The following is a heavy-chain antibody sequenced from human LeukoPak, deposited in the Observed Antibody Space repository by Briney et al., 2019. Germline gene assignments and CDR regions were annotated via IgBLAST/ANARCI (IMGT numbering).Heavy chain of an antibody. CDR3: ASSSRWTNLDY. J-gene: IGHJ4*02. CDR1: GGSVSSSY. Sequence: SETLSLTCTVSGGSVSSSYWSWIRQPPGKGLEWIGFIYYTGSTNYNPSLKSRVTISVDTSKNQFSLKLSSVTAADTAVYYCASSSRWTNLDYWGQGTLVTVSS. D-gene: IGHD6-19*01. CDR2: IYYTGST. V-gene: IGHV4-59*02.